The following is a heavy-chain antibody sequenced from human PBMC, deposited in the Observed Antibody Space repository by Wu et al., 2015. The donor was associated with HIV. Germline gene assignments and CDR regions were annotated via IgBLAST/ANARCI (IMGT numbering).Heavy chain of an antibody. CDR2: INPSTSHT. Sequence: QVQLVQSGAEVRTPGASVKVSCKASGYSFTSYDINWVRQASGQGLEWMGWINPSTSHTTYAQNFQGRVTMTRNISINTAYMELNSLRSEDTAVYYCARRGTWGDRFNVIRGGLDVWGQGTTVTVSS. V-gene: IGHV1-8*01. CDR1: GYSFTSYD. CDR3: ARRGTWGDRFNVIRGGLDV. J-gene: IGHJ6*02. D-gene: IGHD1-1*01.